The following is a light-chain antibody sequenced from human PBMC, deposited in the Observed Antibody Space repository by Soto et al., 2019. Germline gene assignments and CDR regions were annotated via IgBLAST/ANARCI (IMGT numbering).Light chain of an antibody. CDR1: QSISSY. V-gene: IGKV1-5*03. CDR2: KAS. Sequence: DIPLTQSPSSLSASVGDRVTITCLASQSISSYLNWYQQKPGKAPKLLIYKASSLESGVPSRFSGSGSGTEFTLTISSLQPDDFATYYCQQYNSYSTFGQGTRWIS. CDR3: QQYNSYST. J-gene: IGKJ1*01.